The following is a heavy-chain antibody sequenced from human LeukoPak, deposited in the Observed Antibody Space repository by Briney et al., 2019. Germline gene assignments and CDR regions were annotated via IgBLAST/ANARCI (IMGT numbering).Heavy chain of an antibody. V-gene: IGHV3-23*01. J-gene: IGHJ4*02. Sequence: GGSLRLSCAASGFTFSSYAMTWVRQAPGQGLESVSTFSSSGGSTYYADSVKRRFTISRDSSKNTLFLQMKSLRAEDTAVYYCAKFCSGGSCYSGLYWGQGTLVTVSS. CDR3: AKFCSGGSCYSGLY. CDR1: GFTFSSYA. D-gene: IGHD2-15*01. CDR2: FSSSGGST.